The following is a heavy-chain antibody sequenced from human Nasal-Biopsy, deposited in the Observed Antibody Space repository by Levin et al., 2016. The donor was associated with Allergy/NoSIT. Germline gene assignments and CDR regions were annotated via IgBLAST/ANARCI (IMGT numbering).Heavy chain of an antibody. CDR3: ARDGANNNKNSGYYFYMDV. D-gene: IGHD1-7*01. J-gene: IGHJ6*03. CDR1: WFTLNNYD. CDR2: ESYDGTKT. Sequence: GESLKISCAASWFTLNNYDIHWVRQAPGKGLEWVAFESYDGTKTHYADSVKGRFTISRDNSKRRLYLQINSLSPEDTAVYYCARDGANNNKNSGYYFYMDVWGKGTTVTVSS. V-gene: IGHV3-30*03.